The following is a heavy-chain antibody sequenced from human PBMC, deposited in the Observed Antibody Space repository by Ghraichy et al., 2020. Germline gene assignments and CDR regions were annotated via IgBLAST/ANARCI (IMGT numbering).Heavy chain of an antibody. J-gene: IGHJ4*02. CDR3: ARLNYDFWSGYSTYYFDY. CDR1: GGSISSYY. D-gene: IGHD3-3*01. CDR2: IYYSGST. V-gene: IGHV4-59*01. Sequence: SETLSLTCTVSGGSISSYYWSWIRQPPGKGLEWIGYIYYSGSTNYNPSLKSRVTISVDTSKNQFSLKLSSVTAADTAVYYCARLNYDFWSGYSTYYFDYWGQGTLVTVSS.